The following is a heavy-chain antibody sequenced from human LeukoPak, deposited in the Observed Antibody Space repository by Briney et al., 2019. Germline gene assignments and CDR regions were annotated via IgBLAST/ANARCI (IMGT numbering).Heavy chain of an antibody. Sequence: GESLKISCKGSGYSFTSYWIGWVRQMPGKGLEWVGIIYPGDSDTRYSPSFQGQVTISADKSISTAYLQWSSLKASDTAMYYCARRVRGYSYGYNWFDPWGQGTLVTVSS. J-gene: IGHJ5*02. CDR2: IYPGDSDT. CDR3: ARRVRGYSYGYNWFDP. D-gene: IGHD5-18*01. CDR1: GYSFTSYW. V-gene: IGHV5-51*01.